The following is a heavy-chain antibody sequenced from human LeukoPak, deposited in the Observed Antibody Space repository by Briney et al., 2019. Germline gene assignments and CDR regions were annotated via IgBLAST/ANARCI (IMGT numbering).Heavy chain of an antibody. J-gene: IGHJ4*02. CDR2: ISYDGSNK. V-gene: IGHV3-30-3*01. D-gene: IGHD6-19*01. CDR1: GFTFSSYA. Sequence: GGSLRLSCAASGFTFSSYAMHWVRQAPGKGLEWVAVISYDGSNKYYADSVKGRFTISRDNSKNTLYLQINSLRAEDTAVYYCARVPTRGSVAGMFGYWGQGTLVTVSS. CDR3: ARVPTRGSVAGMFGY.